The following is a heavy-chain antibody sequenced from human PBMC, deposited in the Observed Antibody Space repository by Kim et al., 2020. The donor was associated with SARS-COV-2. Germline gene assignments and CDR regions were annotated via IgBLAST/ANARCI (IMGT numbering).Heavy chain of an antibody. V-gene: IGHV3-23*01. Sequence: GGSLRLSCAASGFTFSSYAMGWVRQAPGKGLEWVSAITGSGDDTYYADSVKGRFTISRDSSKNTLYLQMSSLRADDTALYYCAKGSSSSRPYYFDCWGQGTLVAVSS. J-gene: IGHJ4*02. CDR2: ITGSGDDT. D-gene: IGHD6-13*01. CDR1: GFTFSSYA. CDR3: AKGSSSSRPYYFDC.